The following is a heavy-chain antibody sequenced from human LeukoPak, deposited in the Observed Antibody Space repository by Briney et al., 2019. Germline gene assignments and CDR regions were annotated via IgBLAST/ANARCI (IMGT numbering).Heavy chain of an antibody. J-gene: IGHJ5*02. Sequence: SETLSLTCAVSGFSISSGYYWGWIRQPPGKGLEWIASIYHSGNTYYNPSLKSRVAISVDTPKNQFSLKLNSVTAADTAVYYCARQVSWAVFGGNWFDPWGQGTLVTVSS. CDR3: ARQVSWAVFGGNWFDP. D-gene: IGHD3-3*01. CDR2: IYHSGNT. V-gene: IGHV4-38-2*01. CDR1: GFSISSGYY.